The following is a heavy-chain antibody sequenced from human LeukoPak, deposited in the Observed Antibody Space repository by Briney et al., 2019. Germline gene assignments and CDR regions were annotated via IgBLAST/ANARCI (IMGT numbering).Heavy chain of an antibody. Sequence: PGGSLRLSCAASGFTFSSYGMHWVRQAPGKGLEWVVFIRYDGSNKYYADSVKGRFTISRDNSKNTLYLQMNSLRAEDTAVYYCAKELSPPNYYYYYGMDVWGQGTTVTVSS. CDR1: GFTFSSYG. CDR2: IRYDGSNK. D-gene: IGHD3-16*02. V-gene: IGHV3-30*02. CDR3: AKELSPPNYYYYYGMDV. J-gene: IGHJ6*02.